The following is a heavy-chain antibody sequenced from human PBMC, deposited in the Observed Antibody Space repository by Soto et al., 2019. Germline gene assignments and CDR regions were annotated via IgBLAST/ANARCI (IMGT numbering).Heavy chain of an antibody. CDR2: ISSSGSTI. V-gene: IGHV3-48*04. D-gene: IGHD3-22*01. Sequence: GGSLRLSCAASGFTFSSYSMNWVRQAPGKGLEWVSYISSSGSTIFYADSVKGRFTISRDNSKNTLYLQMNSLRAEDTAVYYCAKAVITYYYYGMDVWGQGTTVTVSS. CDR1: GFTFSSYS. CDR3: AKAVITYYYYGMDV. J-gene: IGHJ6*02.